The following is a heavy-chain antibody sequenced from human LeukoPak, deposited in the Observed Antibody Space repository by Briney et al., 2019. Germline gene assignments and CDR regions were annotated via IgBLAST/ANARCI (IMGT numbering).Heavy chain of an antibody. J-gene: IGHJ6*02. CDR2: TYYRSKWYN. CDR3: ARDGTHIAAAGIHYYYYGMDV. Sequence: SQTLSLTCAISGDSVSSNSAAWNWIRQSPSRGLEWLGRTYYRSKWYNDYAVSVKSRITINPDTSKNQFSLQLNSVTPEDTAVYYCARDGTHIAAAGIHYYYYGMDVRGQGTTVTVSS. D-gene: IGHD6-13*01. V-gene: IGHV6-1*01. CDR1: GDSVSSNSAA.